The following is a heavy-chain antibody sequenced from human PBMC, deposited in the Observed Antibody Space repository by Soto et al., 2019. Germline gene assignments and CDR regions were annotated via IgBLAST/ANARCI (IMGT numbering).Heavy chain of an antibody. Sequence: SETLSLTCTVSGGSISSGSYYWSWIRQPPGKGLEWIGSIYYSGSTYYNPSLKSRVTISVDTSKNQFSLKLSSVTAADTAVYYCARAVAEPYYYYGMDVWGQGTTVTVSS. J-gene: IGHJ6*02. V-gene: IGHV4-39*01. D-gene: IGHD6-19*01. CDR1: GGSISSGSYY. CDR3: ARAVAEPYYYYGMDV. CDR2: IYYSGST.